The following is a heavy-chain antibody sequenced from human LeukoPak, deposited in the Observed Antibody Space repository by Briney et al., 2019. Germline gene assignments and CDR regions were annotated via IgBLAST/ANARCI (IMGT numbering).Heavy chain of an antibody. CDR2: IYYSGST. CDR3: ARAYHGVALNWFDP. Sequence: SETLSLTCTVSGGSISSGGYYWSWIRQHPGKGLEWIGYIYYSGSTYYNPSLKSRVTISVDTSKNQFSLKLSSVTAADTAVYYCARAYHGVALNWFDPWGQGTLVTVSS. J-gene: IGHJ5*02. D-gene: IGHD3-3*01. V-gene: IGHV4-31*03. CDR1: GGSISSGGYY.